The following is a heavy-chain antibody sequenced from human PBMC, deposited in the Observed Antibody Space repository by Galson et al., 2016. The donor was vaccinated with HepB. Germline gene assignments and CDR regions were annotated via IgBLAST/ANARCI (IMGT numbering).Heavy chain of an antibody. V-gene: IGHV2-70*11. CDR1: GFSLTTSGMC. CDR3: ARGGFGDLLYFDP. CDR2: IDWDDEK. D-gene: IGHD3-10*01. J-gene: IGHJ5*02. Sequence: ALVKPTQTLTLTCTFSGFSLTTSGMCVSWIRQPPGKALEWLARIDWDDEKYYSASLETRLTISKDTSKNQVVLTMTNMDPVDTATYYCARGGFGDLLYFDPWGQGTLVTVSS.